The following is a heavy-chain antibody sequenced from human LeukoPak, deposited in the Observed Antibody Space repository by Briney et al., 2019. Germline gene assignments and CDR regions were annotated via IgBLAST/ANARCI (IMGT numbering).Heavy chain of an antibody. V-gene: IGHV1-24*01. J-gene: IGHJ4*02. D-gene: IGHD5-12*01. CDR3: ATDAEYSGYDYYFDY. Sequence: ASVKVSCKVSGYTLTELSMHWVRQAPGKGLEWMGGFDPEDGETIYAQKFQGRVTMIEDTSTDTAYMELSSLRSEDTAVYYCATDAEYSGYDYYFDYWGQGTLVTVSS. CDR2: FDPEDGET. CDR1: GYTLTELS.